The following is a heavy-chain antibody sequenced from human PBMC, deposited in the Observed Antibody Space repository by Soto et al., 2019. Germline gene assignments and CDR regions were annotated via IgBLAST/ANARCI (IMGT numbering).Heavy chain of an antibody. CDR2: IYYSGST. D-gene: IGHD3-3*01. CDR3: ARNGGYDFWSGPPDY. V-gene: IGHV4-39*01. Sequence: SETLSLTCTVSGGSISSSSYYWGWIRPPPGKGLEWIGSIYYSGSTYYNPSLKSRVTISVDTSKNQFSLKLSSVTAADTAVYYCARNGGYDFWSGPPDYWGQGTLVTVSS. CDR1: GGSISSSSYY. J-gene: IGHJ4*02.